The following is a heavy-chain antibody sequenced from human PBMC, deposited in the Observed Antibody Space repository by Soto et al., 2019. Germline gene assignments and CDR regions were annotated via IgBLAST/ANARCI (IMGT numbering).Heavy chain of an antibody. CDR3: ARDGIPVVVVPADDHGSYYYYYMDV. CDR1: GYTFTGYY. Sequence: GASVKVSCKASGYTFTGYYMHWVRQAPGQGLEWMGWINPNSGGTNYAQKLKGWVTMTRDTSISTAYMELSRLRSDDTAVYFCARDGIPVVVVPADDHGSYYYYYMDVWGKGTTVTVSS. J-gene: IGHJ6*03. V-gene: IGHV1-2*04. D-gene: IGHD2-2*01. CDR2: INPNSGGT.